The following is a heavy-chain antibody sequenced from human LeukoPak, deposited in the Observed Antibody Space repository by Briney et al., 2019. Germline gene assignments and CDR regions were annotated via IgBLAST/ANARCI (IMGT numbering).Heavy chain of an antibody. Sequence: GGSLRLSCAASGFTFSSYEMNWVRQAPGKGLEWVSYISSSGSTIYYADSVKGRFTISRDNAKNSLYLQMNSLRAEDTAVYYCAREDYYDSSGYEGAAFDIWGQGTMVTVSS. D-gene: IGHD3-22*01. CDR3: AREDYYDSSGYEGAAFDI. CDR1: GFTFSSYE. CDR2: ISSSGSTI. J-gene: IGHJ3*02. V-gene: IGHV3-48*03.